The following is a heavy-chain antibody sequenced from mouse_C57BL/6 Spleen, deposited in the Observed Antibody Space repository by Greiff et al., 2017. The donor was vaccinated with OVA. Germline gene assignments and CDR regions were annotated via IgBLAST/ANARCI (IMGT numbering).Heavy chain of an antibody. CDR1: GYTFTSYW. CDR3: ARSLYAMDY. Sequence: QVQLKESGAELVKPGASVKMSCKASGYTFTSYWITWVKQRPGQGLEWIGDIYPGSGSTNYNEKFKSKATLTVDTSSSTAYMQLSSLTSEDSAVYYCARSLYAMDYWGQGTSVTVSS. CDR2: IYPGSGST. V-gene: IGHV1-55*01. J-gene: IGHJ4*01.